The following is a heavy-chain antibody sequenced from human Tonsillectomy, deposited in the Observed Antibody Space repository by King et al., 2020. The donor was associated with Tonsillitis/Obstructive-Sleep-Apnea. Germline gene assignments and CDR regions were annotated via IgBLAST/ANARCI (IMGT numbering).Heavy chain of an antibody. D-gene: IGHD6-19*01. CDR2: ISGSGGST. V-gene: IGHV3-23*04. Sequence: VQLVESGGSLVQPGGSLRLSCAASGFTFSSYAMSWVRQAPGKGLEWVSAISGSGGSTYYADSVKGRFTISRDNSKNTLYLQMNSLRAEDTAVYYCATVTRGAVAGQPVDYWGQGTLVTVSS. CDR1: GFTFSSYA. CDR3: ATVTRGAVAGQPVDY. J-gene: IGHJ4*02.